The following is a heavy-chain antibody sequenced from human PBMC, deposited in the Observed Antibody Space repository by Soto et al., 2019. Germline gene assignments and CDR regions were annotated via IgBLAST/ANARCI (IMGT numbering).Heavy chain of an antibody. CDR3: ARQVVVVAAWRRGNWFDP. V-gene: IGHV4-39*01. CDR1: GGSISSSSYY. CDR2: IYYSGST. D-gene: IGHD2-15*01. J-gene: IGHJ5*02. Sequence: SETLSLTCTVSGGSISSSSYYWGWIRQPPGKGLEWIGSIYYSGSTYYNPSLKSRVTISVDTSKNQFSLKLSSVTAADTAVYYCARQVVVVAAWRRGNWFDPWGQGTLVTVSS.